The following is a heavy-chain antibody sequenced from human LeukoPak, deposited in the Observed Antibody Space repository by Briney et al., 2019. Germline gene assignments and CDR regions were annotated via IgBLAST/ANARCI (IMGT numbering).Heavy chain of an antibody. CDR3: ARRQYSSGWYSLDY. CDR1: GFTFSSYG. J-gene: IGHJ4*02. CDR2: IWYDGSNK. V-gene: IGHV3-33*01. D-gene: IGHD6-19*01. Sequence: GGSLRLSCAASGFTFSSYGMHWVRQAPGKGLEWVAVIWYDGSNKYYADSVKGRFTISRDNSKNTLYLQMNSLRAEDTAVYYCARRQYSSGWYSLDYWGQGPLVTVSS.